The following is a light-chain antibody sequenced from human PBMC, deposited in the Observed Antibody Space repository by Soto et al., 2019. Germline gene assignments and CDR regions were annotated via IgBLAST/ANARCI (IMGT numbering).Light chain of an antibody. CDR3: QQYDNLPLT. Sequence: DVQMTQSPSSLSASVVDRFSITFHASQDISNYLNSYQQKPGKAPKLLIYDASNLETGVPSRFSGSGSGTDFPSTISSLQPEDIATYYCQQYDNLPLTFGQGTRLEIK. J-gene: IGKJ5*01. CDR1: QDISNY. V-gene: IGKV1-33*01. CDR2: DAS.